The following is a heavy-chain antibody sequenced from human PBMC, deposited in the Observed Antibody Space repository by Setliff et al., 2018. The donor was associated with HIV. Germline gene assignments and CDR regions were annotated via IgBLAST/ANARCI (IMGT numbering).Heavy chain of an antibody. Sequence: ASVKVSCKASGYTFTGYYMHWVRQAPGQGLEWMGWINPNSGGTNYAQKLQGRVTMTTDTSTSTAYMELRSLRSDDTAVYYCARAQLRFWGRNYYYMDVWGKGTTVTVSS. J-gene: IGHJ6*03. D-gene: IGHD3-3*01. V-gene: IGHV1-2*02. CDR1: GYTFTGYY. CDR3: ARAQLRFWGRNYYYMDV. CDR2: INPNSGGT.